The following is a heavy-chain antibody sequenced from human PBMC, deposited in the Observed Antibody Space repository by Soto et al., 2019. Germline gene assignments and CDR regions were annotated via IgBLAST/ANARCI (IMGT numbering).Heavy chain of an antibody. V-gene: IGHV4-59*08. CDR1: GGSITSITNHY. CDR3: ATQGVGTLLGLVDV. CDR2: NSYSGHT. Sequence: QVRLQESDPGLVKPSETLSLTCTVSGGSITSITNHYCSWIRQLPGKELEWIGYNSYSGHTSYNLSLKSGVIILVNTSKNQVSLTLCYVTASDTAVYYCATQGVGTLLGLVDVWGKGTTVTV. D-gene: IGHD1-7*01. J-gene: IGHJ6*03.